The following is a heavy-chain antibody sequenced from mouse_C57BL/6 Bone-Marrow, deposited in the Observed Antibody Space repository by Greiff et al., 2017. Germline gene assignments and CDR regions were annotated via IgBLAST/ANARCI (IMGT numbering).Heavy chain of an antibody. Sequence: EVKLVESGGDLVKPGGSLKLSCAASGFTFSSYGMSLVRQTPDKRLEWVATISSGGSYTYYPDSMKGRFTISRNNAKNTLYLQMSSLKSEDTAMYYCARHGGTTVRFAYWGQGTLVTVSA. D-gene: IGHD1-1*01. CDR3: ARHGGTTVRFAY. CDR1: GFTFSSYG. CDR2: ISSGGSYT. V-gene: IGHV5-6*01. J-gene: IGHJ3*01.